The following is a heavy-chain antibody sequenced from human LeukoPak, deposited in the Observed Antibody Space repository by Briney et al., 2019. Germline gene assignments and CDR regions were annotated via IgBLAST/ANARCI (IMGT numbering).Heavy chain of an antibody. Sequence: RGSLRLSCAASGFTFSSYSMNWVRQAPGKGLEWVSSISSSSSYIYYADSVKGRFTISRDNAKNSLYLQMNSLRAEDTAVYYCARVPPRGTAVEFFDYWGQGTLVTVSS. J-gene: IGHJ4*02. V-gene: IGHV3-21*01. CDR3: ARVPPRGTAVEFFDY. CDR1: GFTFSSYS. CDR2: ISSSSSYI. D-gene: IGHD6-19*01.